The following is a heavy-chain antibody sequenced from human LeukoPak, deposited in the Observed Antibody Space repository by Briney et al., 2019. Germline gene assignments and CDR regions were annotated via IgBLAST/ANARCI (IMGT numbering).Heavy chain of an antibody. Sequence: ASVKVSCKFAGYSPIEVAIHWVRQAPGKGLEWVGSFDPEDGEDGETHYAQKFQGRVIMTEDASTDTAYMEVSSLRSEDTAVYYCAMTDRYAGRPFDYWGQGTLVTVSS. CDR3: AMTDRYAGRPFDY. D-gene: IGHD5-12*01. CDR1: GYSPIEVA. V-gene: IGHV1-24*01. CDR2: FDPEDGEDGET. J-gene: IGHJ4*02.